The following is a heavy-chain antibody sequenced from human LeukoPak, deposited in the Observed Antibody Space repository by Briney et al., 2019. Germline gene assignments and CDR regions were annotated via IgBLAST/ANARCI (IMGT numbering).Heavy chain of an antibody. Sequence: GGSLRLSCAASGFSFSRYWMSWVRQAPGKGLEWVANIKQDGSEKYYVDSVKGRFTISRDNAKNSLYLQMNSLRVEDTAVYYCARLGYYCSGGSCYLAYFDYWGQGTLVTVSS. D-gene: IGHD2-15*01. CDR2: IKQDGSEK. CDR3: ARLGYYCSGGSCYLAYFDY. CDR1: GFSFSRYW. V-gene: IGHV3-7*01. J-gene: IGHJ4*02.